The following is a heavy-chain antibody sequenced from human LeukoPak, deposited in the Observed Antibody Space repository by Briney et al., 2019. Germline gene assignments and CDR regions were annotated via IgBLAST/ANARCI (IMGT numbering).Heavy chain of an antibody. CDR2: INHSGST. V-gene: IGHV4-34*01. Sequence: SETLSLTGAVYGGSFSGYYWSWIRQRPGKGLEWMGEINHSGSTNYTPSLTSRVTISVDTSKNPFSLKLSSVTAADTAVYYCACQPYDFWSSYSSSPFDYWGQGTLVTVSS. CDR1: GGSFSGYY. D-gene: IGHD3-3*01. J-gene: IGHJ4*02. CDR3: ACQPYDFWSSYSSSPFDY.